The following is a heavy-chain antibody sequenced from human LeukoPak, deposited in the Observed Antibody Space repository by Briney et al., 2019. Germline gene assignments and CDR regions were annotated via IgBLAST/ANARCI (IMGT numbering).Heavy chain of an antibody. D-gene: IGHD6-19*01. Sequence: GGSLRLSCAASGFTFSSYAMSWVRQAPGKGLEWVSAISGSGGSTYYADSVKGRFTISRDNSKNTLYLQMNSLRAEDTAVYYCAKEGIAVRSARTSASPSDYWGQGTLVTVSS. V-gene: IGHV3-23*01. CDR2: ISGSGGST. J-gene: IGHJ4*02. CDR3: AKEGIAVRSARTSASPSDY. CDR1: GFTFSSYA.